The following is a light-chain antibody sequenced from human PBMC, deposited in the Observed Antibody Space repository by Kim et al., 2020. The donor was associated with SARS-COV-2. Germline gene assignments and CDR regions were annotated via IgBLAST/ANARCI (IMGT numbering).Light chain of an antibody. CDR3: HQSHSLPQT. Sequence: DIQMTQSPSSLSASVGDRVTITCRASQSISSFLNWYQQKPGKAPKVLIYAASSLQSGVPSRFSGSGSGTDFTLTISSLQPEDFANYYCHQSHSLPQTFGQGTKLEI. J-gene: IGKJ2*01. CDR1: QSISSF. V-gene: IGKV1-39*01. CDR2: AAS.